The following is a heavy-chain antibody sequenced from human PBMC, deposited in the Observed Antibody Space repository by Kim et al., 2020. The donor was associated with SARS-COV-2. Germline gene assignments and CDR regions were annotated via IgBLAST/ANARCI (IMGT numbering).Heavy chain of an antibody. CDR3: ARDKHGYSDPHYYYYGMDV. CDR1: GGTFSSYA. Sequence: SVKVSCKASGGTFSSYAISWVRQAPGQGLEWMGGIIPIFGTANYAQKFQGRVTITADESTSTAYMELSSLRSEDTAVYYCARDKHGYSDPHYYYYGMDVWRQGSTVTVSS. V-gene: IGHV1-69*13. J-gene: IGHJ6*02. CDR2: IIPIFGTA. D-gene: IGHD4-17*01.